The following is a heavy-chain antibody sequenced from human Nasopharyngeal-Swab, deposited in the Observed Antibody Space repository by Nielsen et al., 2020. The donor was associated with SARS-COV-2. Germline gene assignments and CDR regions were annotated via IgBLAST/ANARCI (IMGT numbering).Heavy chain of an antibody. Sequence: SETLSLTCTVSGGSISSYYWSWIRQPPGKGLEWIGYIYYSGSTNYNPSLKSRVTISVDTSKNQFSLKLSSVTAADTAVYYCARVALSSGMFTDDAFDIWGQGTMVTVSS. J-gene: IGHJ3*02. CDR1: GGSISSYY. CDR3: ARVALSSGMFTDDAFDI. V-gene: IGHV4-59*01. D-gene: IGHD3-10*01. CDR2: IYYSGST.